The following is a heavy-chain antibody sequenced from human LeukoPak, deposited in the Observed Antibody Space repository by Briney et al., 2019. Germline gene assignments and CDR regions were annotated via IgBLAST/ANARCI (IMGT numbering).Heavy chain of an antibody. CDR3: ARGGSYSSSSVDY. Sequence: PGGSLRLSCAASGFTFDDYAMHWVRQAPGKGLEWVSLISWDGGSTYYADSVKGRFTISRDNSKNSLYLQMNSLRAEDTAVYYCARGGSYSSSSVDYWGQGTLVTVSS. CDR1: GFTFDDYA. V-gene: IGHV3-43D*03. CDR2: ISWDGGST. J-gene: IGHJ4*02. D-gene: IGHD6-6*01.